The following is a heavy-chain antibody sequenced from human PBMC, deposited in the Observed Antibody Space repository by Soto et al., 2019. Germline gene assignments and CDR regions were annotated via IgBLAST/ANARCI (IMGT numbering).Heavy chain of an antibody. CDR1: GFTFSSYS. CDR3: AGDSFGTVTPSDI. V-gene: IGHV3-21*01. J-gene: IGHJ3*02. D-gene: IGHD4-17*01. CDR2: ISSSSSYI. Sequence: EVQLVESGGGLVKPGGSLRLSCAASGFTFSSYSMNWVRQAPGKGLEWVSSISSSSSYIYYADSVKGRFTISRDNAKNSLYLQMNSLRAEDTAVYYCAGDSFGTVTPSDIWGQGTMVTVSS.